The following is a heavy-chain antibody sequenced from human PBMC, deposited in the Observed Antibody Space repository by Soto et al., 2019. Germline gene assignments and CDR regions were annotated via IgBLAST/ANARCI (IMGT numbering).Heavy chain of an antibody. CDR3: ARDPKTSGGQHWAFNYFDS. CDR1: GFSFSISP. J-gene: IGHJ4*02. D-gene: IGHD7-27*01. Sequence: PGGSLRLSCAASGFSFSISPMHWVRQAPGKGPEWVAVISYDGTNKFYADSVKGRFTISRDSSKSTLYLQVDSLRPEDAAVYYCARDPKTSGGQHWAFNYFDSWGQGTLVTVSS. CDR2: ISYDGTNK. V-gene: IGHV3-30-3*01.